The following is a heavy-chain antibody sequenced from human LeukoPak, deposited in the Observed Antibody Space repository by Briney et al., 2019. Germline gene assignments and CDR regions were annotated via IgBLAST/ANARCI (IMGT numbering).Heavy chain of an antibody. D-gene: IGHD1-7*01. V-gene: IGHV4-34*01. CDR3: ATGLRELLFDY. CDR1: GGSFSGYY. J-gene: IGHJ4*02. Sequence: SETLSLTCAVYGGSFSGYYWSWIRQPPGKGLEWIGEINHSGSTNYNPSLKSRVTISVDTSKNQFSLKLSSVTAADTAVYYCATGLRELLFDYWGQGTLVTVSS. CDR2: INHSGST.